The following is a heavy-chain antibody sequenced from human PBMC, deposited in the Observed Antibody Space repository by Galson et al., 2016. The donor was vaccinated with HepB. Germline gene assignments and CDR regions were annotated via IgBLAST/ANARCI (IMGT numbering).Heavy chain of an antibody. D-gene: IGHD1-14*01. CDR2: INSDGSGT. J-gene: IGHJ5*02. CDR1: GFTFSDHW. CDR3: TRQPDNWLDP. Sequence: SLRLSCAASGFTFSDHWMHWVRQAPGKGLVWVSRINSDGSGTIYADSVKGRITISRDNAKNTVFLQLNSLRAEDTAVYYCTRQPDNWLDPWGQGTLVTVSS. V-gene: IGHV3-74*01.